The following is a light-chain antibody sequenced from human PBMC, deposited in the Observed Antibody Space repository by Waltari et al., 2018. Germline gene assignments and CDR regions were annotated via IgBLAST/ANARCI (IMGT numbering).Light chain of an antibody. J-gene: IGLJ2*01. CDR1: RSNLGSTP. V-gene: IGLV1-44*01. CDR3: ATWDDSLNGQL. Sequence: QPVLTQPPSASVTPGERVTISCSGSRSNLGSTPYNWYQQLPGAAPKLHLYSTAQRPSGVPDRFSGSKSGTSASLGISGLQSEDEADYYCATWDDSLNGQLFGGGTKLTVL. CDR2: STA.